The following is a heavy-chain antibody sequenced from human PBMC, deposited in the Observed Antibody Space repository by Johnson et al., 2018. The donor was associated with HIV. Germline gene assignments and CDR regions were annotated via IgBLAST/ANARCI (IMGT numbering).Heavy chain of an antibody. CDR2: ISYDGTHN. V-gene: IGHV3-30*04. D-gene: IGHD3-3*01. CDR1: GFTFSTFA. Sequence: QVQLVESGGGVVQPGTSLRLSCAASGFTFSTFAMHWVRQAPGKGLEWVAVISYDGTHNQNGDSVKGRFTISRDNSKNTLYLQMNSLRAEDTAVYYCARPAGDFWSGYYDAFEIWGQGTMVTVSS. CDR3: ARPAGDFWSGYYDAFEI. J-gene: IGHJ3*02.